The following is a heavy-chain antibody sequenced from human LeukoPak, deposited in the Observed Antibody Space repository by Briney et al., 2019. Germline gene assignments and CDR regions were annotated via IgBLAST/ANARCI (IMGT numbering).Heavy chain of an antibody. V-gene: IGHV4-39*01. CDR3: ARNRVVGAISLGD. CDR2: IYYSGST. D-gene: IGHD1-26*01. Sequence: SETLSLTCSVSGGSISSSSYYWGWIRQPPGKGLEWIATIYYSGSTYYNPSLKSRVTISVDVSKNQFSLKLSSVTAADTAVYYCARNRVVGAISLGDWGQGTLVTVSS. CDR1: GGSISSSSYY. J-gene: IGHJ4*01.